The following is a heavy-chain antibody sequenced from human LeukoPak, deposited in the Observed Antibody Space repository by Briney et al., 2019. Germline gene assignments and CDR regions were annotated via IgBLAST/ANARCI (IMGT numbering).Heavy chain of an antibody. CDR2: ISYDGSNK. D-gene: IGHD6-13*01. CDR1: GFTFSSYA. V-gene: IGHV3-30*14. J-gene: IGHJ5*02. Sequence: GRSLRLSSAASGFTFSSYAMHWVRQAPGKGLEWVAVISYDGSNKYYADSVKGRFTISRDNSKNTLYLQMNSLRAEDTAVYYCARALAWAAAGMGAFDPWGQGTLVTVSS. CDR3: ARALAWAAAGMGAFDP.